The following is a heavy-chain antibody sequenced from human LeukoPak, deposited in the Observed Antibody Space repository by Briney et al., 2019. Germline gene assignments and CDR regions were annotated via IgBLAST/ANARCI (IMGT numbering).Heavy chain of an antibody. CDR3: ARDNREVRGGDCFDV. J-gene: IGHJ6*04. D-gene: IGHD2-21*02. CDR1: GYTFTGCY. CDR2: INPNSGGT. V-gene: IGHV1-2*02. Sequence: ASVKVSCKASGYTFTGCYMHWVRQAPGQGLEWMGWINPNSGGTNYAQKFQGRVTMTRDTSITTAYMELSRLRSDDTAVYYCARDNREVRGGDCFDVWGKGTTVTVSS.